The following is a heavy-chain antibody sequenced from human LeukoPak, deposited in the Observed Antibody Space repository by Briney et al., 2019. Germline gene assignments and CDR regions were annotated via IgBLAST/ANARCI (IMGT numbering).Heavy chain of an antibody. V-gene: IGHV4-34*01. Sequence: PSETLSLTCAVYGGSFSGYYWSWIRQPPGKGLEWIGEINHSGSTNYNPSLKSRGTISVDTSKNQFSLKLSSVTAADTAVYYCARGGYFDYWGQGTLVTVSS. CDR2: INHSGST. CDR3: ARGGYFDY. J-gene: IGHJ4*02. CDR1: GGSFSGYY.